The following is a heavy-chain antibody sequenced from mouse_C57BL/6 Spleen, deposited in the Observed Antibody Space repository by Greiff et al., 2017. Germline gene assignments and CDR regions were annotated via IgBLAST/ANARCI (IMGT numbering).Heavy chain of an antibody. CDR3: ARDTTAFDY. J-gene: IGHJ2*01. Sequence: QVQLQQPGAELVRPGSSVKLSCKASGYTFTSYWMHWVKQRPIQGLEWIGNIDPSDSDTHYNQKFKDKATLTVDKSSSTAYMQLSSLTSEDAAVCYCARDTTAFDYWGQGTTLTVSA. CDR2: IDPSDSDT. CDR1: GYTFTSYW. D-gene: IGHD1-2*01. V-gene: IGHV1-52*01.